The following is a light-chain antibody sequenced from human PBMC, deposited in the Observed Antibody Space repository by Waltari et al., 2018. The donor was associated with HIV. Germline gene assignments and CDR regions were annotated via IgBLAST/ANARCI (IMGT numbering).Light chain of an antibody. Sequence: SYVLTQPPSVSVAPGQTASITCGGNNIRSKSVHRYQQKPGQAPAVVVYDYYDRPSGIPERFSGSNSDNTATLTIKRVEDGDEADYYCQVWDSNNGHQVVFGGGTKLTVL. CDR2: DYY. CDR3: QVWDSNNGHQVV. V-gene: IGLV3-21*02. J-gene: IGLJ3*02. CDR1: NIRSKS.